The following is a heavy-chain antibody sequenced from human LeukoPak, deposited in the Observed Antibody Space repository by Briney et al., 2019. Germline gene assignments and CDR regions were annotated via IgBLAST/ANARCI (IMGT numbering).Heavy chain of an antibody. V-gene: IGHV7-4-1*02. J-gene: IGHJ4*02. Sequence: ASVKVSCKASGYTFTSYAMNWVRQAPGQGLEWMGWINTNTGNPTYAQGFTGRFVFSLDTSVSTAYLQISSLKAEDTAVYYCARGPYWGTAMGLFDYWGQGTLVTVSS. CDR2: INTNTGNP. CDR3: ARGPYWGTAMGLFDY. CDR1: GYTFTSYA. D-gene: IGHD5-18*01.